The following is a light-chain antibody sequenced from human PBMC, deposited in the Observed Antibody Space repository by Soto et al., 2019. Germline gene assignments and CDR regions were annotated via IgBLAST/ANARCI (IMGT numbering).Light chain of an antibody. CDR3: HQYGDSPYT. V-gene: IGKV3-20*01. Sequence: EIVLTQSPGTLSLSPGERATLSCRASQSVRTNYLAWYQQQPGQTPRLLIYAASSRATGIPDGFSGSGSGTDFTLTISRLEPEDFAVYYCHQYGDSPYTFGQGTNLEI. CDR2: AAS. CDR1: QSVRTNY. J-gene: IGKJ2*01.